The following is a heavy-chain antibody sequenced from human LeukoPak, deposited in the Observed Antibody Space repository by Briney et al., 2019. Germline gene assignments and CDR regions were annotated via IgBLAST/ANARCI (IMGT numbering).Heavy chain of an antibody. V-gene: IGHV4-59*01. CDR2: ISYSGST. CDR3: ARDDYRGVTNFDP. J-gene: IGHJ5*02. D-gene: IGHD3-10*01. Sequence: SETLSLTCTVSGGSISPYFWSWIRQPPGKGLEWIWYISYSGSTNYNPSLKSRVTISVDTSKNQFSLQLSSVTAADTAVYYCARDDYRGVTNFDPWGQGTLVTVSS. CDR1: GGSISPYF.